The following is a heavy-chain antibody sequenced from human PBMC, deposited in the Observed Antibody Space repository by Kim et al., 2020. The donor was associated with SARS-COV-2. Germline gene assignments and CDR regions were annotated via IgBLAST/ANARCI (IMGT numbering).Heavy chain of an antibody. CDR1: GGTFSSYA. V-gene: IGHV1-69*13. D-gene: IGHD2-15*01. J-gene: IGHJ6*02. Sequence: SVKVSCKASGGTFSSYAISWVRQAPGQGLEWMGGIIPIFGTANYAQKFQGRVTITADESTSTAYMELSSLRSEDTAVYYCAREPHYCSGGSCYYYYYYGMDVWGQGTTVTVSS. CDR2: IIPIFGTA. CDR3: AREPHYCSGGSCYYYYYYGMDV.